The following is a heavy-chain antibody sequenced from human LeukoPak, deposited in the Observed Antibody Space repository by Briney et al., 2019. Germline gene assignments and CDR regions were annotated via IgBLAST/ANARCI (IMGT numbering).Heavy chain of an antibody. CDR1: GGTFSSYA. J-gene: IGHJ6*03. V-gene: IGHV1-69*13. CDR3: ARERADTAMVDYYYYYMDV. Sequence: SVKVSCKASGGTFSSYAISWVRQAPGQGLEWMGAIIPIFGTANYAQKFQGRVTITADESTSTAYMELSSLRSEDTAVYYCARERADTAMVDYYYYYMDVWGKGTTVTVSS. CDR2: IIPIFGTA. D-gene: IGHD5-18*01.